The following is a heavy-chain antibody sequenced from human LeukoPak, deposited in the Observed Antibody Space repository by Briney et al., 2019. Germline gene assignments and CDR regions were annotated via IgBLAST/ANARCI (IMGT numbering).Heavy chain of an antibody. CDR3: ARLDGMVVTPFDY. V-gene: IGHV3-21*01. CDR2: ISSSSSYT. D-gene: IGHD4-23*01. CDR1: GFTFSSYS. Sequence: GGSLRLSCAASGFTFSSYSMNWVRQAPGKGLEWVSSISSSSSYTYYADSVKGRFTISRDNAKNSLYLQMSSLRAEDTAVYYCARLDGMVVTPFDYWGQGTLVTVSS. J-gene: IGHJ4*02.